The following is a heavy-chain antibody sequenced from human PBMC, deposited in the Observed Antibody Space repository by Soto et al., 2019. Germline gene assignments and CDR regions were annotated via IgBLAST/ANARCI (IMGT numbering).Heavy chain of an antibody. CDR1: GGSISSGDYY. CDR3: ARRAVVAVTGSLDNWLDP. J-gene: IGHJ5*02. D-gene: IGHD2-21*01. Sequence: SETLSLTCTVSGGSISSGDYYWSWIRQPPGKGLEWIGYIYYSGSTYYNPSLKSRVTISVDTSKNQFSLKVNSVTAADTAVYYCARRAVVAVTGSLDNWLDPWGQGILVTVSS. CDR2: IYYSGST. V-gene: IGHV4-30-4*02.